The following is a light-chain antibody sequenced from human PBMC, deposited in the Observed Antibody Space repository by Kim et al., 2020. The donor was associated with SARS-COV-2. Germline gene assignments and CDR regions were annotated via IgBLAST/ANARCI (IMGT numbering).Light chain of an antibody. J-gene: IGLJ2*01. V-gene: IGLV2-11*01. CDR1: SSDVGGYNY. CDR3: CSYGGTYNV. CDR2: DVT. Sequence: PGQSVTISCTGTSSDVGGYNYVSWYQHHPGKAPKFMIYDVTKRPSGVPDRFSGSKSGNTASLTISGLQAEDEADYYCCSYGGTYNVFGGGTQLTVL.